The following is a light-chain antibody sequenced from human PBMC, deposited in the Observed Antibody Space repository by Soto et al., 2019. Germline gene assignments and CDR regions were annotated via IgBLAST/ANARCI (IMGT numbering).Light chain of an antibody. CDR1: NSNIGRYS. CDR2: SDD. J-gene: IGLJ3*02. CDR3: AAWDDNLNGPL. Sequence: QSALTQPPSLSGTPGQRVTISCSGSNSNIGRYSVNWYQHFPGTAPKILIYSDDERPSGVPDRCSGSKSGTSASLAISGLQSEDEVEYYCAAWDDNLNGPLFGGGTKLTVL. V-gene: IGLV1-44*01.